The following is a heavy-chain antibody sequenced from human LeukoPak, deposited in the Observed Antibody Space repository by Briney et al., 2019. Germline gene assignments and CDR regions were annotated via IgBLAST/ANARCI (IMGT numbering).Heavy chain of an antibody. V-gene: IGHV1-8*01. CDR1: GYTFTSYD. J-gene: IGHJ4*02. D-gene: IGHD4-17*01. Sequence: ASVKVSCKASGYTFTSYDINWVRQATGQGLEWMGWMNPNSGNTGYAQKFQGRVTMTRNTSISTAYMELSSLRSEDTPVYYCARGSYGDYDFDYWGQGTLVTVSS. CDR2: MNPNSGNT. CDR3: ARGSYGDYDFDY.